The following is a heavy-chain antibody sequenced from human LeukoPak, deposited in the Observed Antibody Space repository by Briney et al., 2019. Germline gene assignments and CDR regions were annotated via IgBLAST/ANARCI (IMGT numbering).Heavy chain of an antibody. CDR1: GGSISSSSYY. J-gene: IGHJ4*02. Sequence: SETLSLTCTVSGGSISSSSYYWGWIRQPPGKGLEWIGSIYYSGSTYYNPSLKSRVTISVDTSKNQFSLKLSSVTAADTAVYYCARRFWGQDDYGGPHFDCWGQGTLVTVSS. D-gene: IGHD4-23*01. V-gene: IGHV4-39*01. CDR3: ARRFWGQDDYGGPHFDC. CDR2: IYYSGST.